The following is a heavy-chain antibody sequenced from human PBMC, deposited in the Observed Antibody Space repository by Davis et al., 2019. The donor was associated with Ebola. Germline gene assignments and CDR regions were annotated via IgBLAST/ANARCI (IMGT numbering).Heavy chain of an antibody. CDR3: ARGGVAYSDLDY. Sequence: AASVKVSCKASAGTFSNYAISWVRQAPGQGLEWMGGIIPMFGTADCAQKFQGRVTITADKSTSTAYMELSSLRSEDTAVYFCARGGVAYSDLDYWGQGTLVAVSS. CDR1: AGTFSNYA. CDR2: IIPMFGTA. J-gene: IGHJ4*02. V-gene: IGHV1-69*06. D-gene: IGHD2-21*01.